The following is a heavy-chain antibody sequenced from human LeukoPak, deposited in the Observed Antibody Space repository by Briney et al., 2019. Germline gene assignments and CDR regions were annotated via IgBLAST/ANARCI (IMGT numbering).Heavy chain of an antibody. J-gene: IGHJ4*02. Sequence: SETLSLTCSVSGVSISTSYWSWIRQPPGKGLERIGYIHYSGDTNYNPSLKSRVTMSADTSKNQFSLTLSSVTAADAAVYYCRRGTVTTANFDCWGQGTLVTVSS. CDR2: IHYSGDT. CDR1: GVSISTSY. D-gene: IGHD4-17*01. CDR3: RRGTVTTANFDC. V-gene: IGHV4-59*01.